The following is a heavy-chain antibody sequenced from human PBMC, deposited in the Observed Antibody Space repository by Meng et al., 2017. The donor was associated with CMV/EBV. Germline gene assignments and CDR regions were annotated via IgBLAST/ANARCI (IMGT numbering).Heavy chain of an antibody. CDR1: GGSISSGDYY. D-gene: IGHD2/OR15-2a*01. J-gene: IGHJ4*02. CDR2: IYYSGST. Sequence: VQVRESAPGLVTPSQALSLTCTVSGGSISSGDYYWSWIRQPPGKGLEWIGYIYYSGSTYYNPSLKSRVTISVDTSKNQFSLKLSSVTAADTAVYYCARTGEYPTFDYWGQGTLVTVSS. CDR3: ARTGEYPTFDY. V-gene: IGHV4-30-4*08.